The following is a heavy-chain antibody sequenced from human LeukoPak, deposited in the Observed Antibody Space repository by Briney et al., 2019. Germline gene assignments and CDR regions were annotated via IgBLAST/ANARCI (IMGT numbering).Heavy chain of an antibody. CDR1: DDSVSSDRYY. D-gene: IGHD4-11*01. V-gene: IGHV4-61*01. J-gene: IGHJ4*02. CDR3: ARHYKSTRTTVFDY. Sequence: SETLSLTCSVSDDSVSSDRYYWSWLRQPPGKGLEWIGFNGGTKYNPSLKSRVTIFPDTSKNQLSLRLSSVSAADTAVYYCARHYKSTRTTVFDYWGQGTLVTVSA. CDR2: NGGT.